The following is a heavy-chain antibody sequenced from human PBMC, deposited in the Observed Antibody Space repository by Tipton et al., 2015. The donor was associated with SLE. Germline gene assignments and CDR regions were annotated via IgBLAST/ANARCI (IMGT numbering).Heavy chain of an antibody. CDR1: RNSFTTYW. V-gene: IGHV5-51*03. Sequence: QSGPEVKKPGESLKISCKGSRNSFTTYWIGWVRQMPGKGLEWMGSIYPGDSDTRYSPSFQGQVTISADKSISTAYLQWRSLKAWDTAMYYWARRWNNWDPFDYWGQGTLFTVSS. CDR3: ARRWNNWDPFDY. J-gene: IGHJ4*02. D-gene: IGHD1-20*01. CDR2: IYPGDSDT.